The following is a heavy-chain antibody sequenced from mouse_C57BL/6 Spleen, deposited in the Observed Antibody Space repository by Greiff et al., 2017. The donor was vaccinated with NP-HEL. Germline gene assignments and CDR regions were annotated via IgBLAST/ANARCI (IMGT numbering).Heavy chain of an antibody. Sequence: QVQLQQPGAELVMPGASVKLSCKASGYTFTSYWMHWVKRRPGQGLEWIGEIDPSDSYTNYNQKFKGKSTLTVDKSSSTAYMQLSSLTSEDSAVYYCARSDGYYADYWGQGTTLTVSS. CDR2: IDPSDSYT. J-gene: IGHJ2*01. V-gene: IGHV1-69*01. CDR3: ARSDGYYADY. D-gene: IGHD2-3*01. CDR1: GYTFTSYW.